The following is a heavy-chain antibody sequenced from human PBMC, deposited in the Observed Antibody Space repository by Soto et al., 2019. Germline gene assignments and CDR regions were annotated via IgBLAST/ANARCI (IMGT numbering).Heavy chain of an antibody. D-gene: IGHD2-15*01. J-gene: IGHJ3*02. CDR1: GFSLNTRAVG. V-gene: IGHV2-5*01. CDR3: AHRHDLGGFDI. CDR2: INWNDDE. Sequence: QITLKESGPTLVKPTQTLTLTCTFSGFSLNTRAVGVDWIRQAPGKALEWLALINWNDDERYSPSLKDRLTITKDTSKNHVVLTMTNIGPVDTATYYCAHRHDLGGFDIWGQGTAVTVSS.